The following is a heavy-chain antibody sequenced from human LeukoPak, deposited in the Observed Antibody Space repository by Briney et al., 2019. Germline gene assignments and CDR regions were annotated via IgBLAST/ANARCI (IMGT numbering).Heavy chain of an antibody. V-gene: IGHV4-4*07. CDR2: IYTSGST. Sequence: SETLSLTCTVSGGSISSYYWSWIRQPAGKGLEWIGRIYTSGSTNYNPSLKSRVTMSVDTSKNQFSLKLSSVTAADTAVYYCARQYYYGSGSHNWFDPWGQGSLVTVSS. CDR3: ARQYYYGSGSHNWFDP. CDR1: GGSISSYY. J-gene: IGHJ5*02. D-gene: IGHD3-10*01.